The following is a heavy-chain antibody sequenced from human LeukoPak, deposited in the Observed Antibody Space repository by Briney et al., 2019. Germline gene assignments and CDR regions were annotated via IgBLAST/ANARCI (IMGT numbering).Heavy chain of an antibody. D-gene: IGHD5-18*01. CDR2: MNPNSGNT. CDR3: ARARRQLWRSFDP. Sequence: ASVKVSCKASGYTFTSYDINWVRQATGQGLEWMGWMNPNSGNTGYAQKFQGRVTITRNTSISTAYMELSSLRSEDTAVYYCARARRQLWRSFDPWGQGTLVTVSS. CDR1: GYTFTSYD. J-gene: IGHJ5*02. V-gene: IGHV1-8*03.